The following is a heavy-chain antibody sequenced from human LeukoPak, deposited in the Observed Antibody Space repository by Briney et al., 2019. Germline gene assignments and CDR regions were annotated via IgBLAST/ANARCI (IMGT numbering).Heavy chain of an antibody. CDR1: GYSISSGYY. CDR2: IYHSGST. Sequence: SETLSLTCTVSGYSISSGYYWGWIRQPPGKGLEWIGSIYHSGSTYYNPSLKSRVTISVDTSKNQFSLKLSSVTAADTAVYYCARDYGGKLDYGGHGTLVTVSS. V-gene: IGHV4-38-2*02. J-gene: IGHJ4*01. D-gene: IGHD4-23*01. CDR3: ARDYGGKLDY.